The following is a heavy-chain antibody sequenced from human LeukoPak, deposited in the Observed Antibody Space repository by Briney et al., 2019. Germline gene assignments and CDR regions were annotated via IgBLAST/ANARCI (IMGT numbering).Heavy chain of an antibody. CDR3: AREGFRVDPDY. V-gene: IGHV4-38-2*02. Sequence: SETLSLTCAVSGYSISSGYYGGWIRQPPGQGPGWIGTIYHSGSTYYNPSLKSRLTISIDTSKNQFSLKLSSVTAADTAVYYCAREGFRVDPDYWGQGTLVTVSS. J-gene: IGHJ4*02. CDR2: IYHSGST. CDR1: GYSISSGYY.